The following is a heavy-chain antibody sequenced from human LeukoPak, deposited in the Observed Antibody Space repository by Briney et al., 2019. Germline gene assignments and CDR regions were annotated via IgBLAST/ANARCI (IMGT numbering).Heavy chain of an antibody. J-gene: IGHJ4*02. CDR3: ARRASSWWFDY. Sequence: GESLKLSCKGSGYSFTSYWIGWVRQMPGKGLEWMGIIYPGDSDTRYSPSFQGQVTISADKSISTAYLQWSSLKASDTAMYFCARRASSWWFDYWGQGTLVTVSS. V-gene: IGHV5-51*03. CDR2: IYPGDSDT. D-gene: IGHD6-13*01. CDR1: GYSFTSYW.